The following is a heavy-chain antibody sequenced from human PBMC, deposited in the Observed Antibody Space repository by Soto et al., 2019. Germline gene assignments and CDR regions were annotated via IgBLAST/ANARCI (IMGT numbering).Heavy chain of an antibody. D-gene: IGHD2-15*01. V-gene: IGHV1-24*01. J-gene: IGHJ3*02. CDR3: ATTLGYCSGGSCADAFDI. CDR2: FDPEDGET. Sequence: ASVKVSCKASGYTLTELSMHWVRQAPGKGLEWMGGFDPEDGETIDAQKFQGRVTMTEDTSTDTAYMELSSLRSEDTAVYYCATTLGYCSGGSCADAFDIWGQGTMVTVSS. CDR1: GYTLTELS.